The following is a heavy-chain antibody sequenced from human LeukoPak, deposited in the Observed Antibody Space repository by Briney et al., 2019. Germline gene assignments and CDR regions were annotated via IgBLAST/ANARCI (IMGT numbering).Heavy chain of an antibody. CDR1: GFTFSNYW. J-gene: IGHJ4*02. CDR2: INSDGSNT. CDR3: ATNYDCWSENY. D-gene: IGHD3-3*01. Sequence: GSLRLSCAASGFTFSNYWMHWVRQAPGKGLVWVSRINSDGSNTNYADSVEGRFTISRDNAKNTLYLQMDSLRAEDTAVYYCATNYDCWSENYWGQGTLVTVSS. V-gene: IGHV3-74*01.